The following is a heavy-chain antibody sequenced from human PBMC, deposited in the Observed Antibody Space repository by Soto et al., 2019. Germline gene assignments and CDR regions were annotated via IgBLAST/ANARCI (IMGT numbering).Heavy chain of an antibody. CDR3: ARNYDYVWGKYLAY. CDR2: ISPTFGTA. J-gene: IGHJ4*02. V-gene: IGHV1-69*12. D-gene: IGHD3-16*01. CDR1: GGTFSSYA. Sequence: QVQLVQSGAEVKKPGSSVKVSCKASGGTFSSYAISWVRQAPGQGLEWMGGISPTFGTANNAQKFRGRVTXTADESTSTVYMELSSLRSEDAAVYYCARNYDYVWGKYLAYWGQGTLVTVSS.